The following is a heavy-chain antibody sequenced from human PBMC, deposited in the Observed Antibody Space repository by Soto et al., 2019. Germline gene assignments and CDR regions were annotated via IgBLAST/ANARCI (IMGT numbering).Heavy chain of an antibody. V-gene: IGHV1-69*08. D-gene: IGHD5-18*01. J-gene: IGHJ4*02. CDR3: AREYTDGYFDY. CDR1: GGTFSSYT. CDR2: IIPILGIA. Sequence: QVQLVQSGAEVKKPGSSVKVSCKASGGTFSSYTMSWVRQAPGQGLEWMGRIIPILGIANYAQKFQGRVTITADKSTSTAYMELSSLRSEDTAVYYCAREYTDGYFDYWGQGTLVTVSS.